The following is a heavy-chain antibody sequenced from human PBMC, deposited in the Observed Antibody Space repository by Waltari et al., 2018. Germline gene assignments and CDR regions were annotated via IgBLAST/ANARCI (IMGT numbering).Heavy chain of an antibody. D-gene: IGHD6-19*01. V-gene: IGHV3-53*01. CDR2: IYSGGNT. CDR1: GFTVRTNF. Sequence: EVQLVESGGNLIQPGGSLRLSCAASGFTVRTNFIGWVRQAPGKGLEWVSIIYSGGNTYYAGSVKGRFTISRDNYKNMVYLEMNSLRAEDTAVYYCAKQSPSYTRGWYPLESWGPGTLVTVSP. CDR3: AKQSPSYTRGWYPLES. J-gene: IGHJ4*02.